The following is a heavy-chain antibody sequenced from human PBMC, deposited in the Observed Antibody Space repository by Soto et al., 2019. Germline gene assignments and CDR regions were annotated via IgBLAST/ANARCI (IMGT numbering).Heavy chain of an antibody. CDR2: IIPIFGTA. Sequence: QVQLVQSGAEVKKPGSSVKVSCKASGGTFSSYAISWVRQAPGQGLEWMGGIIPIFGTANYAQKFKGRVTITADESTSTAYMELSSLRSEDTAVYYCARGSNYYDSSGYTVGAHYYYYYGMDVWGQGTTVTVSS. CDR1: GGTFSSYA. CDR3: ARGSNYYDSSGYTVGAHYYYYYGMDV. J-gene: IGHJ6*02. D-gene: IGHD3-22*01. V-gene: IGHV1-69*01.